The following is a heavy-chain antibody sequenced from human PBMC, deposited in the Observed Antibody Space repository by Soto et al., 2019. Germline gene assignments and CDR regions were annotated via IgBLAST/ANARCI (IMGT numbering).Heavy chain of an antibody. D-gene: IGHD3-22*01. Sequence: LSLTCAVYGGSFSGYYWSWIRQPPGKGLEWIGEINHSGSTNYNPSLKSRVTISVDTSKNQFSLKLSSVTAADTAVYYCARGRRYYYDSRGYYPSSHYSGPATLGTLS. CDR3: ARGRRYYYDSRGYYPSSHY. CDR1: GGSFSGYY. V-gene: IGHV4-34*01. J-gene: IGHJ4*02. CDR2: INHSGST.